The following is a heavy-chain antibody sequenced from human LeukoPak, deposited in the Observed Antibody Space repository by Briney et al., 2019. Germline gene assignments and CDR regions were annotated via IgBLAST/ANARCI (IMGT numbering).Heavy chain of an antibody. Sequence: ASVKVSCKASGYILNTYGISRVGQAPAQGLEGMGWTDTHKGDTKYPQKFQGRVTMTTDPPTSTAYIELSSLTSDDAGISSCARESTSSWYVFDPWRQGTQLTDPS. CDR1: GYILNTYG. V-gene: IGHV1-18*04. CDR3: ARESTSSWYVFDP. D-gene: IGHD6-13*01. J-gene: IGHJ5*02. CDR2: TDTHKGDT.